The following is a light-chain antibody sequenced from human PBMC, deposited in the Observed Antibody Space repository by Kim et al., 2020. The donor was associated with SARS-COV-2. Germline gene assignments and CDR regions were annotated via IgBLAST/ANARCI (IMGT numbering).Light chain of an antibody. CDR3: QQYNSFSPYT. CDR2: KAY. Sequence: DIQMTQSPSTLSASVGDRVIITCRASQSISSWLAWYQQKPGKAPKLLISKAYSLESGVPSRFSGSGSGTEFTLTISSLQPDDFATYYCQQYNSFSPYTFGQGTKLEI. CDR1: QSISSW. J-gene: IGKJ2*01. V-gene: IGKV1-5*03.